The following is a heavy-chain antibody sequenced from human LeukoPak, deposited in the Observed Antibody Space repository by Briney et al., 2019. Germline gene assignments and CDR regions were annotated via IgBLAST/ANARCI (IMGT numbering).Heavy chain of an antibody. J-gene: IGHJ6*03. CDR1: GGSISSYY. Sequence: SETLSLTCTVSGGSISSYYWSWIRQPPGKGLGWIGYIYYSGSTNYNPSLKSRVTISVDTSKNQFSLRLSSVTAADTAVYYCARRRGGDYGMSYYYYMDVWGKGTTVTVSS. V-gene: IGHV4-59*01. CDR3: ARRRGGDYGMSYYYYMDV. D-gene: IGHD4-17*01. CDR2: IYYSGST.